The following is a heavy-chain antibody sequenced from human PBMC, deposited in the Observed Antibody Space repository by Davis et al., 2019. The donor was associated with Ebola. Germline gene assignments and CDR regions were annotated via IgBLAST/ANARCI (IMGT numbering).Heavy chain of an antibody. V-gene: IGHV3-30*14. CDR2: ISYDGINQ. D-gene: IGHD6-13*01. J-gene: IGHJ4*02. CDR3: ARGPSTGNSFSY. Sequence: GALRLSCAASGFTFSIYAMHWVRQAPGKGLEWVAVISYDGINQYYADSVKGRFTISRDNSKNTLYLQMNSLRAEDTAVYYCARGPSTGNSFSYWGQGTLVTVSS. CDR1: GFTFSIYA.